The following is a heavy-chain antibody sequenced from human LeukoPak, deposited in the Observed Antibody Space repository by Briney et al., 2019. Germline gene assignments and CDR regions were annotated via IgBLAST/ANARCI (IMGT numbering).Heavy chain of an antibody. J-gene: IGHJ5*02. CDR1: GYTFTGYY. Sequence: GASVKVSCKASGYTFTGYYMHWVRQAPGQGLEWMGRINPNSGGTSYAQKFQGRVTMTRDTSISTAYMELSRLRSDDTAVYYCAGDSSFYCSGGSCYPYNWFDPWGQGTLVTVSS. D-gene: IGHD2-15*01. V-gene: IGHV1-2*06. CDR2: INPNSGGT. CDR3: AGDSSFYCSGGSCYPYNWFDP.